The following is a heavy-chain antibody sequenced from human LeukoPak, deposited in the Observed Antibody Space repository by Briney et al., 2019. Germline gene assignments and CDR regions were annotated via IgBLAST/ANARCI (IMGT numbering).Heavy chain of an antibody. CDR2: TYYRSKWYN. V-gene: IGHV6-1*01. Sequence: SQTLSLTCAISGDSVSSNSATWNWIRQSPSRGLEWLGRTYYRSKWYNDYAVSVKSRITMNPDTSNNQFSQQLNSVTPEDTAVYYCARVRTPFTRTDAFDIWGQGTMVTVSS. D-gene: IGHD3-10*01. CDR1: GDSVSSNSAT. CDR3: ARVRTPFTRTDAFDI. J-gene: IGHJ3*02.